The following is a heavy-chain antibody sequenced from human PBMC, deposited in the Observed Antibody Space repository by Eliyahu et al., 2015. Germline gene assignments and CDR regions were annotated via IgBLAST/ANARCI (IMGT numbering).Heavy chain of an antibody. CDR2: IRSKANDYAT. V-gene: IGHV3-73*02. CDR1: GFTLRAXA. J-gene: IGHJ3*02. D-gene: IGHD1-26*01. CDR3: ARFYSDARHSVGFDI. Sequence: EVQLVESGGGLVQPGGSLKLSCTASGFTLRAXAVHWVRQASGRGLEWIGRIRSKANDYATAYDVSVEGRFTVSRDDLKNTAYLEMNSLKIEDTAVYFCARFYSDARHSVGFDIWGQGTMVTVSS.